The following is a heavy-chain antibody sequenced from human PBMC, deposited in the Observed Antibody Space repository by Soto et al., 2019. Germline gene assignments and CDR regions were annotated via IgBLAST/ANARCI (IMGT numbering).Heavy chain of an antibody. CDR2: ISGSGGST. CDR1: GFTFSSYA. J-gene: IGHJ4*02. CDR3: AKGPLSGGVIALWPHFDY. Sequence: HPGGSLRLSCAASGFTFSSYAMSWVRQAPGKGLEWVSAISGSGGSTYNADSVKGRFTISRDNSKNTLYLQMNSLRAEDTAVYYCAKGPLSGGVIALWPHFDYWGQGTLVTVSS. D-gene: IGHD3-16*02. V-gene: IGHV3-23*01.